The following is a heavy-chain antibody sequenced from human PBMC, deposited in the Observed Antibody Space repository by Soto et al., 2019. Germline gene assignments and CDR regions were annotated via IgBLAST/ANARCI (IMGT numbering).Heavy chain of an antibody. J-gene: IGHJ4*02. V-gene: IGHV4-30-4*01. CDR2: IYYSGST. Sequence: SETVSLTCTVSGGASSSGDYYWSWIRQPPGKGLEWIGYIYYSGSTYYKACLKSRVTISVDTSKNQFSLKLSSVTAADTAVYYCASYSSIAARFHYWGQGTVVTVSS. CDR1: GGASSSGDYY. D-gene: IGHD6-6*01. CDR3: ASYSSIAARFHY.